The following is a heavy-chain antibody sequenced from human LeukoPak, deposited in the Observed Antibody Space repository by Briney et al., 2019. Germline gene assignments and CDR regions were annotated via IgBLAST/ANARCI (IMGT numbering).Heavy chain of an antibody. CDR3: ARARRTKYCSSTSCYAFDY. D-gene: IGHD2-2*01. CDR2: INHSGST. V-gene: IGHV4-34*01. CDR1: GGSFSGYY. Sequence: SETLSLTCAFYGGSFSGYYWSWIRQPPGKGLEWIGEINHSGSTNYNPSLESRVTISVDTSKNQFSLKLSSVTAADTAVYYCARARRTKYCSSTSCYAFDYWGQGTLVTVSS. J-gene: IGHJ4*02.